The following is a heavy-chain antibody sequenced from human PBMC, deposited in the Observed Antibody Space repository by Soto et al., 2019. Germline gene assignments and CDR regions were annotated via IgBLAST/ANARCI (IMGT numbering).Heavy chain of an antibody. CDR3: ARATSRDGYGRYFDY. CDR2: IYSGGST. CDR1: GFTVSSNY. Sequence: GGSLRLSCAATGFTVSSNYMSWVRQAPGKGLEWVSVIYSGGSTYYADSVKGRFTISRDNSKNTLYLQMNSLRAEDTAVYYCARATSRDGYGRYFDYWGQGTLVTVSS. J-gene: IGHJ4*02. V-gene: IGHV3-53*01. D-gene: IGHD5-12*01.